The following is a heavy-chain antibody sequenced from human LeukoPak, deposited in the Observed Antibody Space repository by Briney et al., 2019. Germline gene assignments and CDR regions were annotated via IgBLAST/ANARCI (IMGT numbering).Heavy chain of an antibody. D-gene: IGHD3-3*01. CDR1: GYSFTSYW. V-gene: IGHV5-51*01. CDR2: IYPGDSDT. Sequence: GESLKISCKGSGYSFTSYWIGWVRQMPGKGLEWMGIIYPGDSDTRYSPSFQGQVTISADKSISTAYLQWSSLKASDTAMYYCARSPRAGFRSGYSWFDPWGQGTLVTVSS. CDR3: ARSPRAGFRSGYSWFDP. J-gene: IGHJ5*02.